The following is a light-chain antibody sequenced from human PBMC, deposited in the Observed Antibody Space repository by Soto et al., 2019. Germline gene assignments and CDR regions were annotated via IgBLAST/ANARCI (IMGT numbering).Light chain of an antibody. CDR1: QSVGGN. V-gene: IGKV3-15*01. CDR3: QQYKSYAPT. Sequence: IMMTQSPATLSVSPGETATLSCRASQSVGGNLAWYQQKPGQAPRLLIYGASTRATGLPARFSGSGSGTELTLTISGLQPDDFATYFCQQYKSYAPTFGQGTKVDIK. J-gene: IGKJ1*01. CDR2: GAS.